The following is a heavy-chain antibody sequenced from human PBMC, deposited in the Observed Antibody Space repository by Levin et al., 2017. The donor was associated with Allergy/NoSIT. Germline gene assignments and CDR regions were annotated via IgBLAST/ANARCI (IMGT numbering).Heavy chain of an antibody. Sequence: PGGSLRLSCAASGFTFSSYAFHWVRQAPGKGLEWVSVISYDERNKFYADFVKGRFTISRDNSKNTLFLEMSSLTSADTAMYYCARVGVATATRGGYLDYWGQGALVTVST. V-gene: IGHV3-30*04. CDR1: GFTFSSYA. D-gene: IGHD2-15*01. CDR2: ISYDERNK. CDR3: ARVGVATATRGGYLDY. J-gene: IGHJ4*02.